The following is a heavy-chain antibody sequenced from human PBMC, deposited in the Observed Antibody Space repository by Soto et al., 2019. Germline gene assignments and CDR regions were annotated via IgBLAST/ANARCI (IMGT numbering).Heavy chain of an antibody. V-gene: IGHV5-51*01. CDR3: ARKTAADTHAFDI. CDR1: GYSFTSYW. D-gene: IGHD6-13*01. J-gene: IGHJ3*02. CDR2: IYPGDSDT. Sequence: PGESLKISCKGSGYSFTSYWIGWVRQMPAKGLEWMGIIYPGDSDTRYSPSFQGQVTISADKSISAAYLQWSSLKASDTAMYYCARKTAADTHAFDIWGQGTMVTVSS.